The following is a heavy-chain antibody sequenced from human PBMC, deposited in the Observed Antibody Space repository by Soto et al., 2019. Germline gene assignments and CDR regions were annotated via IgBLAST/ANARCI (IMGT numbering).Heavy chain of an antibody. Sequence: QVQLVQSGAEVKKPGSSVKVSCKASGGTFSSYAISWVRQAPGQGLEWMGGIIPIFGTANYAQKFQGRVTIXXNXSXXTAYMELSNLRSEDTAVYYCARDRGYCDSSGYYDYWGQGTLVTVSS. V-gene: IGHV1-69*12. CDR2: IIPIFGTA. CDR3: ARDRGYCDSSGYYDY. CDR1: GGTFSSYA. J-gene: IGHJ4*02. D-gene: IGHD3-22*01.